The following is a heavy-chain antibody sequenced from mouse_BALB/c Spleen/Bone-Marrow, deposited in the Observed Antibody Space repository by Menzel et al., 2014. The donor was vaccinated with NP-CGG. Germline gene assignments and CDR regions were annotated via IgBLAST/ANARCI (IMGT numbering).Heavy chain of an antibody. CDR2: ISSGGSYT. CDR1: GFTFSYYA. V-gene: IGHV5-9-4*01. Sequence: EVMLVESGGGLVKPGGSLKLSCAASGFTFSYYAMSWVRQSPEKSLEWVAEISSGGSYTYYPDTATGRFTISRDNAKNSLYLEMSSLRSEDTAMYYCARDSSGYFDYWGQGTTLTVSS. J-gene: IGHJ2*01. CDR3: ARDSSGYFDY. D-gene: IGHD3-1*01.